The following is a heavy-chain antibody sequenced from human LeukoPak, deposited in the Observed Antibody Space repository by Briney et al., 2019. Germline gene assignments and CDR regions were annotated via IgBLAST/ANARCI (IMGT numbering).Heavy chain of an antibody. J-gene: IGHJ4*02. CDR2: ISSSSSYI. CDR1: GFTFSSYS. V-gene: IGHV3-21*01. D-gene: IGHD1-26*01. CDR3: ASLPPPLVGATPPSDY. Sequence: PGGSLRLSCAASGFTFSSYSMNWVRQAPGKGLEWVSSISSSSSYIYYADSVKGRFTISRDNAKNSLYLQMNSLRAEDTAVYYCASLPPPLVGATPPSDYWGQGTLVTVSS.